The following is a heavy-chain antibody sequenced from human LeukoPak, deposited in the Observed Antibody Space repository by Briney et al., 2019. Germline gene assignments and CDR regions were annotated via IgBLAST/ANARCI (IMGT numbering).Heavy chain of an antibody. CDR1: GGSFSGYY. J-gene: IGHJ6*03. CDR3: AREKVDTAMVGYYYYYMDV. Sequence: ETLSLTCAVYGGSFSGYYWSWIRQPPGKGLEWIGEINHSGSTNYNPSLKSRVTISVDTSKNQFSLKLSSVTAADTAVYYCAREKVDTAMVGYYYYYMDVWGKGTTVTVSS. D-gene: IGHD5-18*01. CDR2: INHSGST. V-gene: IGHV4-34*01.